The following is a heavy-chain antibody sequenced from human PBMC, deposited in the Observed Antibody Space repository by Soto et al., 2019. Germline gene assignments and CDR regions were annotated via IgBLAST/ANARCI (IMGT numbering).Heavy chain of an antibody. CDR3: ARERRSYGWSDP. CDR2: ISYDGSNK. Sequence: PGGSLRLSCAASGFTFSSYAMHWVRQAPGKGLEWVAVISYDGSNKYYADSVKGRFTISRDNSKNTLYLQMNSLRAEDTAVYYCARERRSYGWSDPWGQGTLVTVSS. V-gene: IGHV3-30-3*01. CDR1: GFTFSSYA. J-gene: IGHJ5*02. D-gene: IGHD4-17*01.